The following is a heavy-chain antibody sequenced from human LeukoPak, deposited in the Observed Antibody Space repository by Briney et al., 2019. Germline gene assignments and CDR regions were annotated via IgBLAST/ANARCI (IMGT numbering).Heavy chain of an antibody. CDR2: ISDNGGNT. V-gene: IGHV3-23*01. J-gene: IGHJ6*04. Sequence: GGTLRLSCAASGFTFSIYGMGWVRQAPGKGLEWVSSISDNGGNTYYADSAKGRFTISRDNAKNSLYLQMNSLRAEDTAVYYCAELGITMIGGVWGKGTTVTISS. CDR3: AELGITMIGGV. D-gene: IGHD3-10*02. CDR1: GFTFSIYG.